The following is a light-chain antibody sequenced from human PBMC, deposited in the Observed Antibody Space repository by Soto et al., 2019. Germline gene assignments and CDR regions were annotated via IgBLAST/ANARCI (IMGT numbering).Light chain of an antibody. Sequence: QSVLTQPASVSGSPGQSITISCTGTSSDVGDYNYVSWYQQHPGKAPKLMLYDVSNRPSGISNRFSGSKSGNTASLTISGLQAEDEADYYCSSYTSSSTPPYVFGTGTKLTVL. V-gene: IGLV2-14*01. J-gene: IGLJ1*01. CDR2: DVS. CDR1: SSDVGDYNY. CDR3: SSYTSSSTPPYV.